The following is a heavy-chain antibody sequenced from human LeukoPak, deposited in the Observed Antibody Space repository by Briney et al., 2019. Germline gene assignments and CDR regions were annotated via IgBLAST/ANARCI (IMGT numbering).Heavy chain of an antibody. J-gene: IGHJ5*02. CDR1: GFSFSVYA. Sequence: SGGSLRLSCAGSGFSFSVYALAWVRQAPGKGLEWVSAISGRGGVTHYADSVKGRFTINRDNSTNTLYLQMNSVSVEDTAIYYCAKALGANQLLQLVSFDPRGQGTRVTVSS. D-gene: IGHD2-2*01. V-gene: IGHV3-23*01. CDR2: ISGRGGVT. CDR3: AKALGANQLLQLVSFDP.